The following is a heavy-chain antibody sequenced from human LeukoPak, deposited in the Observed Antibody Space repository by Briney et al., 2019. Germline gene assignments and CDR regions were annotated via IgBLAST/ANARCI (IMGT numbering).Heavy chain of an antibody. J-gene: IGHJ5*01. D-gene: IGHD3-10*01. Sequence: GGSLRLSCAASGFTFSSYSMNWVRQAPGKGLEWVSSISSSSSYIYYADSVKGRFTISRDNAKNSLYLQMNSLRAEDTAVYYCARRPRGVIIKTWFDSWGQGTLVTVSS. CDR2: ISSSSSYI. CDR3: ARRPRGVIIKTWFDS. V-gene: IGHV3-21*01. CDR1: GFTFSSYS.